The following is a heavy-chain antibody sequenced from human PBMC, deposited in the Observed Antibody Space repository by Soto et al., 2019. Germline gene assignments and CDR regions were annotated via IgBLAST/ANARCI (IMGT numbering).Heavy chain of an antibody. CDR2: ISWNSGSI. J-gene: IGHJ4*02. D-gene: IGHD3-9*01. V-gene: IGHV3-9*01. CDR3: AKGGVLRYFDWSPGQRYYFDY. CDR1: GFTFDDYA. Sequence: EVQLVESGGGLVQPGRSLRLSCAASGFTFDDYAMHWVRQAPGKGLEWVSGISWNSGSIGYADSVKGRFTISRDNAKNSLYLQMNSLRAEDTALYYCAKGGVLRYFDWSPGQRYYFDYWGQGTLVTVSS.